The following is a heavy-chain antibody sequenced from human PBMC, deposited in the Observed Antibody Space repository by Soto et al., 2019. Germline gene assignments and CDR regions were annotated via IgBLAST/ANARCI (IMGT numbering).Heavy chain of an antibody. CDR2: IIPIFGTT. V-gene: IGHV1-69*13. CDR1: GCSFTYT. D-gene: IGHD5-18*01. CDR3: ARLHSHGKYGMEV. Sequence: SVKVSCKASGCSFTYTLSWVRQAPVQGLEWMGGIIPIFGTTNYAQKFQGRVTITADESTKTAYMELSTLRSEDTAVYYCARLHSHGKYGMEVWGQGTMVSVSS. J-gene: IGHJ6*01.